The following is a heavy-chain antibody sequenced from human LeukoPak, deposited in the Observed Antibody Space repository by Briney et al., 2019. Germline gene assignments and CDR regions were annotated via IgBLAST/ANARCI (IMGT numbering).Heavy chain of an antibody. CDR1: GGSISSGGYY. V-gene: IGHV4-31*03. CDR3: ARWATVTRPYYFDY. D-gene: IGHD4-17*01. J-gene: IGHJ4*02. CDR2: IYYSGST. Sequence: SQTPSLTCTVSGGSISSGGYYWSWIRQHPGKGLEWIGYIYYSGSTYYNPSLKSRVTISVDTSKNQFSLKLSSVTAADTAVYYCARWATVTRPYYFDYWGQGTLVTVSS.